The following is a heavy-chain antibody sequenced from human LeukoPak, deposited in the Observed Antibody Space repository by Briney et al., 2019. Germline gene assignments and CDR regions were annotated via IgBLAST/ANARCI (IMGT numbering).Heavy chain of an antibody. D-gene: IGHD3-22*01. CDR3: VKDLGYESSCYFFDY. J-gene: IGHJ4*02. Sequence: GGSLRLSCAASGFILENYTMHWARHPPGKTLEGVSLNSRDGTIYYTDSVKGRSTISRDNSKDSLYRQRDTLRSEDPAFYYCVKDLGYESSCYFFDYWGQGTLVTVS. V-gene: IGHV3-43*01. CDR2: NSRDGTI. CDR1: GFILENYT.